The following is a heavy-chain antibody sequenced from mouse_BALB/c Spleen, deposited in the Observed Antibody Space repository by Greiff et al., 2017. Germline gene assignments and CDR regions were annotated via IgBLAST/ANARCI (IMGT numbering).Heavy chain of an antibody. CDR1: GYSITSDYA. Sequence: EVQLQQSGPGLVKPSQSLSLTCTVTGYSITSDYAWNWIRQFPGNKLEWMGYISYSGSTSYNPSLKSRISITRDTSKNQFFLQLNSVTTEDTATYYCARRTPFAYWGQGTLVTVSA. V-gene: IGHV3-2*02. CDR2: ISYSGST. J-gene: IGHJ3*01. CDR3: ARRTPFAY.